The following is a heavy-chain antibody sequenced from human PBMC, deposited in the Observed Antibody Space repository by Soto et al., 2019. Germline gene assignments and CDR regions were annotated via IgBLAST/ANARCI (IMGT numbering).Heavy chain of an antibody. D-gene: IGHD6-19*01. CDR2: TYYRSSWRH. CDR1: GDSVSSNTAA. CDR3: ERGAAGSGFDI. V-gene: IGHV6-1*01. Sequence: SQTLSLTCVISGDSVSSNTAAWNWIRSSPSRGLEWLGRTYYRSSWRHDYAVSVKSRITVNPDTSKNHFSLQLNSVTPDDTAVYYCERGAAGSGFDIWGQGTLVTVSS. J-gene: IGHJ4*02.